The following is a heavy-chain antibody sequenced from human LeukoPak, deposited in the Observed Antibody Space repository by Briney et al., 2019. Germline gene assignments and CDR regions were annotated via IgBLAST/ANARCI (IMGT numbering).Heavy chain of an antibody. CDR1: GSSISGSSYY. J-gene: IGHJ4*02. CDR2: IYYSGST. V-gene: IGHV4-39*01. Sequence: SETLSLTCTVSGSSISGSSYYWGWIRQPPGKGLEWIGSIYYSGSTYYNPSLKSRVTISVDTSKNQFSLKLSSVTAADTAVYYCARLPNYYDSSTDYWGQGTLVTVSS. CDR3: ARLPNYYDSSTDY. D-gene: IGHD3-22*01.